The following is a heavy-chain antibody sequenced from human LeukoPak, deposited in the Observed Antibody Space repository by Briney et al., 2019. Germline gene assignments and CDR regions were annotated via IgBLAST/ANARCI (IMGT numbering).Heavy chain of an antibody. CDR2: IKQDGSEK. CDR1: GFTFGSYW. CDR3: ARALVVPAVEGAWFDP. Sequence: GGSLRLSCAASGFTFGSYWMSWVRQAPGKGLEWVANIKQDGSEKYYVDSVKGRFTISRDNAKNSLYLQMNSLRAEDTAVYYCARALVVPAVEGAWFDPWGQGTLVTVSS. D-gene: IGHD2-2*01. V-gene: IGHV3-7*01. J-gene: IGHJ5*02.